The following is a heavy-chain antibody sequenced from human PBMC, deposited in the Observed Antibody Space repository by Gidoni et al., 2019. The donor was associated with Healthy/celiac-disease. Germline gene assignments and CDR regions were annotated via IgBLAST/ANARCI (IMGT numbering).Heavy chain of an antibody. V-gene: IGHV3-9*01. CDR1: GFTFDDYA. D-gene: IGHD2-2*01. CDR2: ISWNSGSI. J-gene: IGHJ4*02. CDR3: AKDRDDRSTSCFDY. Sequence: EVQLVESGGGLVQPGRSLRLSCPASGFTFDDYAMHWVRQAPGKGLEWVSGISWNSGSIGYADSVKGRFTISRDNAKNSLYLQMNSLRAEDTALYYCAKDRDDRSTSCFDYWGQGTLVTVSS.